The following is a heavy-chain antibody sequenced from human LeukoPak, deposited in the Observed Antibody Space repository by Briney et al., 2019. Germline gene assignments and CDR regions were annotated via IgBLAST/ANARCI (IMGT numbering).Heavy chain of an antibody. D-gene: IGHD3-22*01. V-gene: IGHV4-39*01. CDR1: GGSIRSSNYY. J-gene: IGHJ5*02. CDR3: ARLFSYDGSGPPS. CDR2: IYYSGST. Sequence: SETLSLTCNVFGGSIRSSNYYWGWIRQPPGKGLEWIGSIYYSGSTYYNPSLKSRVTISVDTSNNQFSLKVRSATATDTAVYYCARLFSYDGSGPPSWGQGTLVTVSS.